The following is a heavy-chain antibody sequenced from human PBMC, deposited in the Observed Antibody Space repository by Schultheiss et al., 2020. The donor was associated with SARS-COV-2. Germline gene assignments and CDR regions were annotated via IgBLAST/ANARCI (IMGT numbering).Heavy chain of an antibody. CDR3: AREDIVVVPAVDV. CDR1: GFTFSSYS. Sequence: GGSLRLSCAASGFTFSSYSMNWVRQAPGKGLEWVSVIYSCGSTYYADSVKGRFTISRDNSKNTLYLQMNSLRAEDTAVYYCAREDIVVVPAVDVWGKGTTVTVSS. V-gene: IGHV3-66*01. J-gene: IGHJ6*04. CDR2: IYSCGST. D-gene: IGHD2-2*01.